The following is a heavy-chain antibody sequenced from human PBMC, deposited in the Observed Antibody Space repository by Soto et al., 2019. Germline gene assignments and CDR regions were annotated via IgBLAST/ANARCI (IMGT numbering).Heavy chain of an antibody. V-gene: IGHV1-69*06. CDR3: VRDRRQLRWSKYARNGMEV. D-gene: IGHD3-3*01. CDR1: GGTFSDYA. J-gene: IGHJ6*02. Sequence: QVQLVQSGAEMWKPGSSLRVSCKASGGTFSDYAFSWVRQAPGQGLEWMGGLVPRLGSPNYAQQFGGRVTMTAYTSSSPGYMSLTSLRFDDTAVYFFVRDRRQLRWSKYARNGMEVWCQWTTMIVSS. CDR2: LVPRLGSP.